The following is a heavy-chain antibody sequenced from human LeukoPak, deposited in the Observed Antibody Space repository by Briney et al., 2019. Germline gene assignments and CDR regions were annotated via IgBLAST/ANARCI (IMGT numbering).Heavy chain of an antibody. CDR1: GFTFDDYA. CDR2: NSWNSGSI. CDR3: AKDSEYSSSSGFDY. Sequence: PGRSLRLSCAASGFTFDDYAMHWVRQAPGKGLEWVSGNSWNSGSIGYADSVKGRFTISRDNAKNSLYLQMNSLRAEDMALYYCAKDSEYSSSSGFDYWGQGTLVTVSS. V-gene: IGHV3-9*03. D-gene: IGHD6-6*01. J-gene: IGHJ4*02.